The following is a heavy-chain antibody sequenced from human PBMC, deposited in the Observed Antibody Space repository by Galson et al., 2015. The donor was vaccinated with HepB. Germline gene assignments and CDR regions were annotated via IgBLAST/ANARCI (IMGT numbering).Heavy chain of an antibody. Sequence: CAISGDSVSSNSAAWNWIRRSPSRGLEWLGRTYYRSKWYSDYAVSVRSRITINPDMSKNQFSLKVTSVTAADTAVYYCARGKGDIVVAAAAIGGYYYYGMDVWGQGTTVTVSS. D-gene: IGHD2-2*01. CDR3: ARGKGDIVVAAAAIGGYYYYGMDV. CDR2: TYYRSKWYS. V-gene: IGHV6-1*01. J-gene: IGHJ6*02. CDR1: GDSVSSNSAA.